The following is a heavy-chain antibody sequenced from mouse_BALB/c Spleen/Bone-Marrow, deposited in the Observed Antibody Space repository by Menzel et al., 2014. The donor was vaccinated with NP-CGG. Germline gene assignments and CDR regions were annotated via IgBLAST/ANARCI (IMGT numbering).Heavy chain of an antibody. CDR3: ARAAYRYDVTWFAY. CDR1: GFSLTSYG. V-gene: IGHV2-9*02. D-gene: IGHD2-14*01. Sequence: VKVVESGPGLVAPSQSLSIPCTVSGFSLTSYGVHWVRQPPGKGLEWLGVIWAGGSTNYNSALMSRLSISKDNSKSXVFLKMNSLQTDDTAMYYCARAAYRYDVTWFAYWGQGTLVTVSA. J-gene: IGHJ3*01. CDR2: IWAGGST.